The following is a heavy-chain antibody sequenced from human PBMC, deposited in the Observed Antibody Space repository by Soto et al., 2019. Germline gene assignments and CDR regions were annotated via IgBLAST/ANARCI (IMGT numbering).Heavy chain of an antibody. CDR1: GGSISTSNYY. Sequence: ETLSLTCTVSGGSISTSNYYWGWVRQPPGKGLDWIGNIYYSGTTYYNPSLKSRVTISVDTSKNQFSLKLNSVTAADTAVYYCATFVVPDSRRTDCDFWGPGTLVTVSS. CDR2: IYYSGTT. CDR3: ATFVVPDSRRTDCDF. V-gene: IGHV4-39*01. D-gene: IGHD2-15*01. J-gene: IGHJ4*02.